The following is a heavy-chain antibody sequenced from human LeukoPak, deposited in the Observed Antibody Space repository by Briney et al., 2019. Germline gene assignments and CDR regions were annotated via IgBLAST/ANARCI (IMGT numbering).Heavy chain of an antibody. CDR2: ISDSGNT. D-gene: IGHD3-16*01. CDR3: AKLQWGRHDAFDI. Sequence: GGSLRLSCAASGFTLSSYAMSWVRQAPGKGLEWVSAISDSGNTYHADSVKGRFTISRDSSKNTLFLQMNSLRPEDTAVYYCAKLQWGRHDAFDIWGQGIMVTVSS. CDR1: GFTLSSYA. J-gene: IGHJ3*02. V-gene: IGHV3-23*01.